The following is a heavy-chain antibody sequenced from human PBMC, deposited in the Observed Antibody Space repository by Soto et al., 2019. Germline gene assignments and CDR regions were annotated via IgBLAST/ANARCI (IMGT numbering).Heavy chain of an antibody. Sequence: ESGGGVVQPGRSLRLSCAASGFTFSSYAMHWVRQAPGKGLEWVAVISYDGSNKYYADSVKGRFTISRDNSKNTLYLQMNSLRAEDTAVYYCAREGGIVVVPAAIDYWGQGTLVTVSS. CDR3: AREGGIVVVPAAIDY. D-gene: IGHD2-2*01. CDR1: GFTFSSYA. CDR2: ISYDGSNK. J-gene: IGHJ4*02. V-gene: IGHV3-30-3*01.